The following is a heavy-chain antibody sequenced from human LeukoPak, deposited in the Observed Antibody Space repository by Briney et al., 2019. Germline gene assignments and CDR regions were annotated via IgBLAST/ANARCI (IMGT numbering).Heavy chain of an antibody. CDR3: AKGTGDTGYYFDY. Sequence: GGSLRLSCAASGFIFSSYSMHWVRQPPGKGLECMGVVSYDGSSKFYPDSVKGRFTISRDNSENTLYLQMSGLRAEDTAVYHCAKGTGDTGYYFDYWGQGTLVTVSS. D-gene: IGHD7-27*01. V-gene: IGHV3-30-3*01. CDR1: GFIFSSYS. J-gene: IGHJ4*02. CDR2: VSYDGSSK.